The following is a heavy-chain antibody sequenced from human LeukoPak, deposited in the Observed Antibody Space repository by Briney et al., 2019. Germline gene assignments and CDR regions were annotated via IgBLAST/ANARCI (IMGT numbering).Heavy chain of an antibody. V-gene: IGHV4-61*08. CDR2: IYYISNT. J-gene: IGHJ4*02. CDR1: GVSVGSAGYY. CDR3: ARPQSQSGSYRYYFGY. D-gene: IGHD1-26*01. Sequence: SETLSLTCTVSGVSVGSAGYYWSWIRQPPGGGLEWIGYIYYISNTNYTPSLKSRVTMSLNPSGNKFSLKLNSVTAADTAMYYCARPQSQSGSYRYYFGYWGQGTLVTVSS.